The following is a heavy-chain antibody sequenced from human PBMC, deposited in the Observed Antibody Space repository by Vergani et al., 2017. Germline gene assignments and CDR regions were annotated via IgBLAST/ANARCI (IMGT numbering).Heavy chain of an antibody. Sequence: EVQLLESGGGLVQPGGSLRLSCAASGFTFSSYAMSWVRQAPGKGMEWVSAISGSGGSTYYADSVKCLFTISSDNSKNTRYLQMNSLRAEDTAVYYCAESYGDPSFYFDYWGQGTLVTGSS. J-gene: IGHJ4*02. CDR1: GFTFSSYA. D-gene: IGHD4-17*01. V-gene: IGHV3-23*01. CDR3: AESYGDPSFYFDY. CDR2: ISGSGGST.